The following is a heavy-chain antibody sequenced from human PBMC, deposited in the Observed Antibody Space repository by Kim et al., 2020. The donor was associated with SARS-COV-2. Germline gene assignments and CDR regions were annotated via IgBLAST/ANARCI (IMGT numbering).Heavy chain of an antibody. Sequence: NTNYAQKLQGRVTMTTDTSTSTAYMELRSLTSDDTAVYYCARALRGHAFDFWGQGTMVTVSS. V-gene: IGHV1-18*01. CDR2: NT. CDR3: ARALRGHAFDF. J-gene: IGHJ3*01.